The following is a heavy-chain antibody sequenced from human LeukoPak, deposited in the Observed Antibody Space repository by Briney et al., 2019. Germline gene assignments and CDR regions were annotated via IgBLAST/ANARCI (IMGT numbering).Heavy chain of an antibody. CDR2: ISSSGSTI. CDR1: GFTFSDYY. CDR3: ARYSRGSVDAFDI. V-gene: IGHV3-11*01. D-gene: IGHD3-22*01. J-gene: IGHJ3*02. Sequence: GGSLRLSCAASGFTFSDYYKSWIRQAPGKGLEWVSYISSSGSTIYYADSVKGRFTISRDNAKNSLYLQMNSLRAEDTAVYYCARYSRGSVDAFDIWGQGTMVTVSS.